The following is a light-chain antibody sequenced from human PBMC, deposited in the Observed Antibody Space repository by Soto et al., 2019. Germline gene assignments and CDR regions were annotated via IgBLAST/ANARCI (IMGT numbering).Light chain of an antibody. Sequence: IVLTQSPATLSLSPGERATLSCRASESVGNYLAWYQEKPGQAPRLLIYDASNRATGIPPRFSGSGSGTDFTLTISSLEPEDFATYYCQQSYSTPPEYTFGQGTKLEIK. V-gene: IGKV3-11*01. CDR2: DAS. CDR3: QQSYSTPPEYT. J-gene: IGKJ2*01. CDR1: ESVGNY.